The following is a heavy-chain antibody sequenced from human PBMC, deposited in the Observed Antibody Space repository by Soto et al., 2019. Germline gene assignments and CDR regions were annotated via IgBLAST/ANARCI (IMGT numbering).Heavy chain of an antibody. CDR3: ARQGKCEILTGYVPFDY. D-gene: IGHD3-9*01. Sequence: PGESLKISCNGSGYTFTNYWINWVRQMPGKGLEWMGRIDPSDSYTNYSPSFQGHVTISADKSISTASLQWSSLKASDSAIYYCARQGKCEILTGYVPFDYWGQGTLVTVSS. V-gene: IGHV5-10-1*01. CDR1: GYTFTNYW. J-gene: IGHJ4*02. CDR2: IDPSDSYT.